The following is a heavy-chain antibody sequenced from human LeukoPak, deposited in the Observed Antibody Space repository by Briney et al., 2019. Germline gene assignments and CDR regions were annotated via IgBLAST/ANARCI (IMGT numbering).Heavy chain of an antibody. V-gene: IGHV4-39*07. D-gene: IGHD5-24*01. J-gene: IGHJ5*02. CDR2: IYYSGST. CDR3: ARMAEEGTSWLDP. Sequence: NTSETLSLTCTVSGGSISSSSYYWGWIRQPPGKGLEWIGSIYYSGSTYYNPSLKSRVTISVDTSKNQFSLKLSSVTAADTAVYYCARMAEEGTSWLDPWGQGTQVTVSS. CDR1: GGSISSSSYY.